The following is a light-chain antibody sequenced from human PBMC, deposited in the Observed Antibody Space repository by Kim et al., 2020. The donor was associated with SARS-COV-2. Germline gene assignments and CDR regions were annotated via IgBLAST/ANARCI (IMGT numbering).Light chain of an antibody. Sequence: LSVSPGERATLSCRASQIVGTNLAWYQQKPGQFPRLLIYGASTRATGVPGRFSGSGSGTEFTLTISSLQSEDFAVYYCQQYVSWMFGQGTKVEIK. CDR3: QQYVSWM. CDR1: QIVGTN. CDR2: GAS. V-gene: IGKV3-15*01. J-gene: IGKJ1*01.